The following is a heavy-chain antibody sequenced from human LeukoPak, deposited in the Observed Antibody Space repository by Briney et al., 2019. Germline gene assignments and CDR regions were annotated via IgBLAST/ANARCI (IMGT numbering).Heavy chain of an antibody. CDR1: GGSISSGDYY. J-gene: IGHJ4*02. CDR2: IYYSGGT. D-gene: IGHD6-13*01. V-gene: IGHV4-30-4*02. CDR3: AGGSSWLFDY. Sequence: ESSETLSLTCTVSGGSISSGDYYWSWIRQPPGKGLEWIGYIYYSGGTYYNPSLKSRVTISVDTSKNQFSLKLSSVTAADTAVYYCAGGSSWLFDYWGQGTLVIVSS.